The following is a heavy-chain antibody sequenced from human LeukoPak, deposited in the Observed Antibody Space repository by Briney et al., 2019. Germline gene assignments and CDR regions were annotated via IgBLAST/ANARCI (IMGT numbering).Heavy chain of an antibody. CDR3: ARGYCSSTSCYFDY. J-gene: IGHJ4*02. D-gene: IGHD2-2*01. Sequence: PSQTLSLTCTVSGGSISSGDYYWSWIRQPPGKGLEWIRYIYYSGSTYYNPSLKSRVTISVDTSKNQFSLKLSSVTAADTAVYYCARGYCSSTSCYFDYWGQGTLVTGSS. CDR1: GGSISSGDYY. CDR2: IYYSGST. V-gene: IGHV4-30-4*08.